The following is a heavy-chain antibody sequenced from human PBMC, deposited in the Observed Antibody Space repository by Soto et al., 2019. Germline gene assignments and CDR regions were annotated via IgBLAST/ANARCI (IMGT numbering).Heavy chain of an antibody. D-gene: IGHD3-3*01. J-gene: IGHJ4*02. CDR1: GGSFSGYY. V-gene: IGHV4-34*01. CDR3: ASTNSIGAIFGVAPYYFNY. CDR2: INHSGST. Sequence: QVHLQQWGAGLMKPSETLSLTCAVYGGSFSGYYRSWIRQPPGKVLEWIGEINHSGSTNYNPSLKSRVTISADTSKNQFSLKLSSVTAADTAVYYCASTNSIGAIFGVAPYYFNYWGQGTLVTVFS.